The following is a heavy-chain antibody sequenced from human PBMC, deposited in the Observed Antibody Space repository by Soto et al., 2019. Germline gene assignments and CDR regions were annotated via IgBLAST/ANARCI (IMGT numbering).Heavy chain of an antibody. D-gene: IGHD3-10*01. CDR3: ARRYGSSFDY. J-gene: IGHJ4*02. V-gene: IGHV4-34*01. CDR1: GGSFSGHY. Sequence: PSETLSLTCAVYGGSFSGHYWSWIRQPPGKGLEWIGEINHSGSTNYNPSLKSRVTISVDTSKNQFSLKLSSVTAADTAVYYCARRYGSSFDYWGQGTLVTVS. CDR2: INHSGST.